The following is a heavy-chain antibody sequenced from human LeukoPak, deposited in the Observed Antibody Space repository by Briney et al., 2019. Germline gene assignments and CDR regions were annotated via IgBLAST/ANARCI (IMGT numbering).Heavy chain of an antibody. J-gene: IGHJ4*02. V-gene: IGHV3-9*01. Sequence: PGRFLRLSCAASGFTFDDYAMHWVRQAPGKGLEWVSGISWNSGSIGYADSVKGRFTISRDNAKNSLYLQMNSLRAEDTALYYCARVYSSSSGYFDYWGQGTLVTVSS. D-gene: IGHD6-6*01. CDR2: ISWNSGSI. CDR1: GFTFDDYA. CDR3: ARVYSSSSGYFDY.